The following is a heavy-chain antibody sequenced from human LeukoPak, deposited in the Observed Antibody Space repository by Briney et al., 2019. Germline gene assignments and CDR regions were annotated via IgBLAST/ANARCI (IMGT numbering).Heavy chain of an antibody. Sequence: KPSETLSLTCTVSGGSISSSSYYWGWIRQPPGKGLEWIGSIYYSGSTYYDPSLKSRVTISVDMSNNQFSLKLSSVTAADTAVYYCARPLSGTTDFDYWGQGTLVTVSS. CDR1: GGSISSSSYY. CDR2: IYYSGST. D-gene: IGHD1-20*01. V-gene: IGHV4-39*01. CDR3: ARPLSGTTDFDY. J-gene: IGHJ4*02.